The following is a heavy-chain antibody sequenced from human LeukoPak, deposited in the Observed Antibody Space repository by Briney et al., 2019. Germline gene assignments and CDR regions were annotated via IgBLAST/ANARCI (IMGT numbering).Heavy chain of an antibody. J-gene: IGHJ4*02. CDR3: AGQSRRDYYDSSGYPFDY. CDR2: IYYSGST. CDR1: GGSISGYY. D-gene: IGHD3-22*01. V-gene: IGHV4-59*08. Sequence: PSETLSLTCTVSGGSISGYYWSWIRQSPGKGLEWIGYIYYSGSTNYNPSLKSRVTISVDTSKNQFSLKLSSVTAADTAVYYCAGQSRRDYYDSSGYPFDYWGQGTLVTVSS.